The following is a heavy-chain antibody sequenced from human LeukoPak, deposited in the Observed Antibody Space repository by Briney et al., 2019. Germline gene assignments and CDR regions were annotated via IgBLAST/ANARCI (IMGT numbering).Heavy chain of an antibody. CDR2: ISAYNGNT. Sequence: ASVKVSCKASGYTFTSYGISWVRQAPGQGLEWMGWISAYNGNTNYAQKLQGRVTMTTDTSTSTAYMELRSLRSDDTAVYYCARDRRYSPSYYYYYMDVWGKGTTVTVSS. CDR3: ARDRRYSPSYYYYYMDV. CDR1: GYTFTSYG. V-gene: IGHV1-18*01. D-gene: IGHD5-18*01. J-gene: IGHJ6*03.